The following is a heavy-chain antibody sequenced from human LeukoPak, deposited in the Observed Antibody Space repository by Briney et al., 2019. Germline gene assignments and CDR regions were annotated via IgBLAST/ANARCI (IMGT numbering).Heavy chain of an antibody. D-gene: IGHD1-14*01. CDR1: GFIFSSYG. V-gene: IGHV3-33*06. CDR3: AKNLAKPNDY. Sequence: GRSLRLSCAASGFIFSSYGMHWVRQAPGKGLEWVAVIRYDGSNKQYADSVKGRFTISRDNSKNTLYLEMNSLRAEDTAVYYCAKNLAKPNDYWGQGTLVTVSS. CDR2: IRYDGSNK. J-gene: IGHJ4*02.